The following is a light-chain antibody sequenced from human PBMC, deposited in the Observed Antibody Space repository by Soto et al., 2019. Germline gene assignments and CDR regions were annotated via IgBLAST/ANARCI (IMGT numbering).Light chain of an antibody. CDR1: SSDVGSYNL. J-gene: IGLJ1*01. CDR2: DVT. Sequence: QSALTQPASVSGSPGQSITISCTGTSSDVGSYNLVSWYQQHPGKAPKLMIYDVTKWPSGLSNRFSGSKSGNTASLTISGLQAEDEGDYYCCSYAGYSTYVFGTGTKVTVL. CDR3: CSYAGYSTYV. V-gene: IGLV2-23*02.